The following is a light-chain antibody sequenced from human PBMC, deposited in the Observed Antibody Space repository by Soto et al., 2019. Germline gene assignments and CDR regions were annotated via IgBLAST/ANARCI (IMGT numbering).Light chain of an antibody. Sequence: DIQMTQSPSTLSGSVGDRVTLTCRASPTVSTWLAWYQQKPGKAPKLLIYKACNLESGVPSRFSGSRSGTDFTLTISSLQPDDFATYHCQQYDNYPLTFGGGTKVDIK. J-gene: IGKJ4*01. CDR3: QQYDNYPLT. CDR1: PTVSTW. V-gene: IGKV1-5*03. CDR2: KAC.